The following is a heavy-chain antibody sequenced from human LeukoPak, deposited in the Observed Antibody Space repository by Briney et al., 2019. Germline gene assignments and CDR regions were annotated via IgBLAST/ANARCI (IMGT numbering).Heavy chain of an antibody. CDR1: GYTFTSYP. J-gene: IGHJ4*02. CDR2: ITTYNGNT. CDR3: ARGYDYGDYVGDFDY. D-gene: IGHD4-17*01. V-gene: IGHV1-18*01. Sequence: ASVKVSCRASGYTFTSYPISWVRQAPGQGLEWMGWITTYNGNTHYAQKLQGRVTMTTETSTSTAYMDLRGLRSDDTAVYYCARGYDYGDYVGDFDYWGQGTLVTVSS.